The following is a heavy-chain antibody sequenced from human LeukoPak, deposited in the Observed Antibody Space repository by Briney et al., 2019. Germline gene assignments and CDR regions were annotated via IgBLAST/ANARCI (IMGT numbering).Heavy chain of an antibody. V-gene: IGHV4-30-4*08. CDR3: ARVPYDYDFWSGYWGFDY. CDR1: GGSISSGDYY. D-gene: IGHD3-3*01. CDR2: IYYSGST. J-gene: IGHJ4*02. Sequence: PSETLSLTCTVSGGSISSGDYYWSWIRQPPGKGLEWIGYIYYSGSTYYNPSLKSRVTISVDTSKNQFSLKLSSVTAADTAVYYCARVPYDYDFWSGYWGFDYWGQGTRVTVSS.